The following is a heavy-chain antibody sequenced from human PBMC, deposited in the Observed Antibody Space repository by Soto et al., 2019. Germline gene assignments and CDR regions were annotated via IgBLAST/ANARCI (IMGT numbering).Heavy chain of an antibody. CDR2: ISDPGTST. V-gene: IGHV3-23*01. D-gene: IGHD6-6*01. CDR1: GFTFGNYA. CDR3: AKFTPARPQTFDY. Sequence: LRLSCAASGFTFGNYAMNWVRQAPGKGLEWISSISDPGTSTYYANSVKGRFSMSRDNSKNTLYLQMNSLRAEDTAVYYCAKFTPARPQTFDYWGQGNLVTVSS. J-gene: IGHJ4*02.